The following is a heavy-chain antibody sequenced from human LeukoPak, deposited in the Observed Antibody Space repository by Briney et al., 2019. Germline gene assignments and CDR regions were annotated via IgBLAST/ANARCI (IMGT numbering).Heavy chain of an antibody. J-gene: IGHJ4*02. CDR1: GGSISSDY. CDR3: VRRTFPRRASYNYYFFDY. D-gene: IGHD5-24*01. V-gene: IGHV4-4*08. Sequence: SETLSLTCTVSGGSISSDYWTWIRQPPGQGLEWIGYIFSSGSTNSNPSLKSRVTISIDTSKNQFSLKLSSVTAADTAVYYCVRRTFPRRASYNYYFFDYWAQGILVTVSS. CDR2: IFSSGST.